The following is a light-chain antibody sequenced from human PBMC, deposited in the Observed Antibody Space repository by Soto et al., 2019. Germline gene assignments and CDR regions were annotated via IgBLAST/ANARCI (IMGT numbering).Light chain of an antibody. J-gene: IGKJ1*01. Sequence: DIQMTQSPSSLSASVGDRVTITCRASQSISSYLNWYQQKPGKAPKLLIYAASSLQSGVPSRFSGSGSGTDFTLTISRLQPEDFATYYCQQSYSTPRTFGQWTTLEIK. V-gene: IGKV1-39*01. CDR3: QQSYSTPRT. CDR2: AAS. CDR1: QSISSY.